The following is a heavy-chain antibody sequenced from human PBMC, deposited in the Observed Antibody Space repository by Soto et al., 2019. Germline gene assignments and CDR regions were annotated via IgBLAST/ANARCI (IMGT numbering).Heavy chain of an antibody. V-gene: IGHV3-23*01. CDR1: GFTFSSYA. J-gene: IGHJ6*01. CDR2: NSGSGYNT. D-gene: IGHD6-6*01. CDR3: ARSTSSSSGYRDYYYYGMDV. Sequence: EVQVLESGGGLVQPGGSLRLSCAASGFTFSSYAMSWVRRAPGKGLEWVSANSGSGYNTYYADPVKGRFTTSRDNSKNTLFLQMHSLRAEDTAVYYCARSTSSSSGYRDYYYYGMDVW.